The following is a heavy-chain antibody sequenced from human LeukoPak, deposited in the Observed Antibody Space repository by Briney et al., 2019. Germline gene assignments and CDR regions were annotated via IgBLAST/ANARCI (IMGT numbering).Heavy chain of an antibody. CDR2: IYYSGST. Sequence: RASETLSLTCTVSGGSISSYYWSWIRQPPGKGLEWIGYIYYSGSTNYNPSLKSRVTISVDTSKNQFSLKLSSVTAADTAVYYCARLPMVRGVIRTVYFDYWGQGTLVTVSS. CDR3: ARLPMVRGVIRTVYFDY. D-gene: IGHD3-10*01. J-gene: IGHJ4*02. V-gene: IGHV4-59*08. CDR1: GGSISSYY.